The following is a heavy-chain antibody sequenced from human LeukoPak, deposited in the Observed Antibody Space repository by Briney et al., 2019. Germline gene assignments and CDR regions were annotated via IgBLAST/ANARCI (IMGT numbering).Heavy chain of an antibody. CDR1: GFTVSSNY. J-gene: IGHJ4*02. D-gene: IGHD6-19*01. Sequence: AGGSLRLSCAASGFTVSSNYMSWVRQAPGKGLEWVSVIYSGGSTYYADSVKGRFTISRDNSKNTLYLQMNSLRAEDTAVYYCARADGSGWYLRGYYFDYWGQGTLVTVSS. CDR2: IYSGGST. CDR3: ARADGSGWYLRGYYFDY. V-gene: IGHV3-66*01.